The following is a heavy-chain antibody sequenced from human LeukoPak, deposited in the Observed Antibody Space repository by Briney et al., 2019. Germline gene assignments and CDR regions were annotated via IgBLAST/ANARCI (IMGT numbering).Heavy chain of an antibody. V-gene: IGHV3-30*18. CDR2: ISYDGSNK. CDR3: AKDLRLLYYQYGMDV. CDR1: GFTFSSYG. D-gene: IGHD1-26*01. Sequence: GGSLRLSCAASGFTFSSYGMHWVRQAPGKGLEWVAVISYDGSNKYYADFVKGRFTISRDNSKNTLYLQMNSLRAEDTAVYYCAKDLRLLYYQYGMDVWGQGTTVTVSS. J-gene: IGHJ6*02.